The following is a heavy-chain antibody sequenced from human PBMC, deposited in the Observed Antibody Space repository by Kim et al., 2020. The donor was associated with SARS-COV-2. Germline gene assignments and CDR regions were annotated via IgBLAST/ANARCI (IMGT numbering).Heavy chain of an antibody. J-gene: IGHJ6*02. D-gene: IGHD4-4*01. Sequence: PSLKSRVTISVDTSKNQFSLKLSPVTAADTAVYYCARRGNSYYYYYGMDVWGQGTTVTVSS. CDR3: ARRGNSYYYYYGMDV. V-gene: IGHV4-34*01.